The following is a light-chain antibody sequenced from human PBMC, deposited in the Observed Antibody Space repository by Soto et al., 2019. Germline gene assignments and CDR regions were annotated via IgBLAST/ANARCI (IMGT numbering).Light chain of an antibody. CDR3: QSYDSSLSGYV. J-gene: IGLJ1*01. Sequence: QSVLTQPPSVSGAPGQRVTISCTGSRSNIGSGYDVHWYQQLPGTAPKLLIYDNSNRPSGVPDRFSGSKSGTSASLAITGLQAEDEADYYCQSYDSSLSGYVFGTGTKVTAL. V-gene: IGLV1-40*01. CDR1: RSNIGSGYD. CDR2: DNS.